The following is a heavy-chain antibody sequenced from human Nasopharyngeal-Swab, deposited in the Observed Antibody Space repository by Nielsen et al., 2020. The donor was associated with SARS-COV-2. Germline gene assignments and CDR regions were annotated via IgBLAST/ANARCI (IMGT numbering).Heavy chain of an antibody. V-gene: IGHV4-34*01. D-gene: IGHD2-21*02. CDR3: ARSCRVVTAIRFAFDI. Sequence: RQPPGKGLEWIGEINHSGSTNYNPSLKSRVTISVDTSKNQFSLKLNSVTAADTAVYYCARSCRVVTAIRFAFDIWGQGTMVTVSS. CDR2: INHSGST. J-gene: IGHJ3*02.